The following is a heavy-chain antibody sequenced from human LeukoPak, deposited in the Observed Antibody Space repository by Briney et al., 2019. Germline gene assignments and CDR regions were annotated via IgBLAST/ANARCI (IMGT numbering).Heavy chain of an antibody. V-gene: IGHV4-39*07. CDR2: IYYSGST. J-gene: IGHJ6*03. D-gene: IGHD2-15*01. CDR3: ARDQAVAYYYYFMDV. Sequence: SETLSLTCTVSGGSISSSSYYWGWIRQPPGKGLEWIGSIYYSGSTYYNPSLKSRVTISVDTSKNQFSLKLSSVTAADTAVYYCARDQAVAYYYYFMDVWGKGTTVTVSS. CDR1: GGSISSSSYY.